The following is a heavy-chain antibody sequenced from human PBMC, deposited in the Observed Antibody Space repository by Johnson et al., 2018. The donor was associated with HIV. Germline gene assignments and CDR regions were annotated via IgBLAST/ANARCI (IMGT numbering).Heavy chain of an antibody. D-gene: IGHD3-22*01. V-gene: IGHV3-74*02. CDR1: GFTFSSYV. J-gene: IGHJ3*02. CDR3: TTSNYDSSGYQGAFDI. CDR2: IKSDGSSI. Sequence: VQLVQSGGGVVQPGRSLRLSCAASGFTFSSYVMHWVRQAPGKGLVWVSRIKSDGSSINYADSVKGRFTISRDNAKNTLYLQMNSLKTEDTAVYYCTTSNYDSSGYQGAFDIWGQGTMVTVSS.